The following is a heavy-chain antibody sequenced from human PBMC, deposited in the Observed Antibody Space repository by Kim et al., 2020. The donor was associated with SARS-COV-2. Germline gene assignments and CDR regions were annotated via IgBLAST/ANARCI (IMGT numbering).Heavy chain of an antibody. V-gene: IGHV4-34*01. CDR1: GGSFSGYY. CDR3: ARIKAYSSSWYIVSYYGMDV. Sequence: SETLSLTCAVYGGSFSGYYWSWIRQPPGKGLEWIGEINHSGSTNYNPSLKSRVTISVDTSKNQFSLKLSSVTAADTAVYYCARIKAYSSSWYIVSYYGMDVWGQGTTVTVSS. CDR2: INHSGST. J-gene: IGHJ6*02. D-gene: IGHD6-13*01.